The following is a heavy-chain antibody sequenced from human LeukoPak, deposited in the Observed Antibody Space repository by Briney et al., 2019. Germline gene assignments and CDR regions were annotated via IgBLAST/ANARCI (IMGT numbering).Heavy chain of an antibody. CDR3: ARSFLSIAAAATDY. J-gene: IGHJ4*02. Sequence: GGSLRLSCAASGFTFSSYSMNWVRQAPGKGLEWVSSISSSSSYIYYADSVKGRFTTSRDNAKNSLYLQMDSLRAEDTAVYYCARSFLSIAAAATDYWGQGTLVTVSS. CDR1: GFTFSSYS. D-gene: IGHD6-13*01. CDR2: ISSSSSYI. V-gene: IGHV3-21*01.